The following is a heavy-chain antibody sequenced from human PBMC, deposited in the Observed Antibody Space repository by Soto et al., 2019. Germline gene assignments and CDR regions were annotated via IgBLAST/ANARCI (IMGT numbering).Heavy chain of an antibody. CDR1: GFTFSSYA. CDR3: AKTRNSYYYDSSGYPVIGY. CDR2: ISGSGGST. D-gene: IGHD3-22*01. V-gene: IGHV3-23*01. Sequence: GGPLRLSCAASGFTFSSYAMSWVRQAPGKGLEWVSAISGSGGSTYYADSVKGRFTISRDNSKNTLYLQMNSLRAEDTAVYYCAKTRNSYYYDSSGYPVIGYWGQGTLVTVSS. J-gene: IGHJ4*02.